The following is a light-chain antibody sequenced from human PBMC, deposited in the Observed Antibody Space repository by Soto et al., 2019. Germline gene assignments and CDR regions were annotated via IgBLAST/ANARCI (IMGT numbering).Light chain of an antibody. J-gene: IGLJ2*01. CDR2: SND. Sequence: QPVLTQPPSASGTPGQRVSISCSGGSSNIGTNTVNWYQHLPGTAPKLLIFSNDERPSGVPDRFSGSKSGTSASLAISGLQSDDEADYYGATWDDSLNGVVFGGGTKVTVL. V-gene: IGLV1-44*01. CDR3: ATWDDSLNGVV. CDR1: SSNIGTNT.